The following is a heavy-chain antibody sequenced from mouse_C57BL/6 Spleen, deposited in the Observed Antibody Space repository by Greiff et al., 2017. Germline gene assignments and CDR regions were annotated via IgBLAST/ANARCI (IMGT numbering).Heavy chain of an antibody. CDR2: IYPGDGDT. CDR3: ARGATGPAWYFDV. D-gene: IGHD4-1*02. Sequence: QVQLKESGPELVKPGASVKISCKASGYAFSSSWMNWVKQRPGKGLEWIGRIYPGDGDTNYNGKFKGKATLTADKSSSTAYMQLSSLTSEDSAVYFCARGATGPAWYFDVWGTGTTVTVSS. CDR1: GYAFSSSW. J-gene: IGHJ1*03. V-gene: IGHV1-82*01.